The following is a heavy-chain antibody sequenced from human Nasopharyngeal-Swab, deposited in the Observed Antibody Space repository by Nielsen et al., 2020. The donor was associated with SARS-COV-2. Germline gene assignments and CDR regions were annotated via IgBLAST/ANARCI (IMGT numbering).Heavy chain of an antibody. CDR2: IYPGDSDA. D-gene: IGHD1-1*01. CDR3: ARQQIIGTTAPLGPFDI. CDR1: GYSFTRNW. Sequence: GESLKISRKGSGYSFTRNWIGWVRQMPGKGLEWMGIIYPGDSDARYSPSFLGQVTISADKSINTAYLQWSSLKASDTAMYYCARQQIIGTTAPLGPFDIWGQGTMVTVSS. V-gene: IGHV5-51*01. J-gene: IGHJ3*02.